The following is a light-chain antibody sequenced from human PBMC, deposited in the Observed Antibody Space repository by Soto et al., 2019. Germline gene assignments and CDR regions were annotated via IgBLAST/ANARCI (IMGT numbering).Light chain of an antibody. Sequence: EIVLTQSPGTLSLSPGERATLSCRASQSISSSYLAWYQQKPGQAPRRLVYGASSRATGIPDRFSGSGSGTDFTLTISRLGPEDFALYYCQQYSSTFWTFGQGTKVEIK. J-gene: IGKJ1*01. CDR2: GAS. CDR3: QQYSSTFWT. V-gene: IGKV3-20*01. CDR1: QSISSSY.